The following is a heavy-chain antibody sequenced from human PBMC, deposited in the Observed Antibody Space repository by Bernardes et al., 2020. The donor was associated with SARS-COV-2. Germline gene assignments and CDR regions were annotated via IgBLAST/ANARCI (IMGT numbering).Heavy chain of an antibody. CDR3: ARDYPGPAD. CDR1: GFTFSSYG. J-gene: IGHJ4*02. D-gene: IGHD6-13*01. V-gene: IGHV3-30*03. CDR2: ISYDGTDK. Sequence: GGSLRLSCAASGFTFSSYGMHWVRQAPGKGLEWVAFISYDGTDKYYADSVKGRFTISRDNSKNTVYLQMNSLRAEDTAVYYCARDYPGPADWGQGTLVTVSS.